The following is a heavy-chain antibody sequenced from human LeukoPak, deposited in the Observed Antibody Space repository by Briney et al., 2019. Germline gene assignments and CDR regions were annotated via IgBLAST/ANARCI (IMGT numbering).Heavy chain of an antibody. CDR2: IYYSGST. D-gene: IGHD3-9*01. CDR3: ASLPVHILTGYWASLRY. Sequence: SETLSLTCTVSGGSISSYYWGWIRQPPGKGLEWIGSIYYSGSTYYNPSLKSRVTISVDTSKNQFSLKLSSVTAADTAVYYCASLPVHILTGYWASLRYWGQGTLVTVSS. CDR1: GGSISSYY. V-gene: IGHV4-39*01. J-gene: IGHJ4*02.